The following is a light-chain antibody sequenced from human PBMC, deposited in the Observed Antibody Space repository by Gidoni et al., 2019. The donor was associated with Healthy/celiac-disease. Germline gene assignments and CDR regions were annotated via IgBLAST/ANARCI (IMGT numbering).Light chain of an antibody. V-gene: IGKV4-1*01. CDR2: WAS. Sequence: DIVMTQSPDSLAVSLGGRATINCKSSQSFLYSSNNKNYLAWYQQKPGQPPKLLIYWASTRESGVPDRFSGSGTGTDFTLTISSLQAEDVAVYYCQQYYSTPLTFGGGTKVEIK. CDR3: QQYYSTPLT. J-gene: IGKJ4*01. CDR1: QSFLYSSNNKNY.